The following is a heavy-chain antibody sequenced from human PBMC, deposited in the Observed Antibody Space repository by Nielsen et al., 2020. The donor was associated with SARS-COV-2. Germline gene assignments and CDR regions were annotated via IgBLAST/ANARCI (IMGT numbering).Heavy chain of an antibody. V-gene: IGHV1-69*13. D-gene: IGHD2-15*01. CDR1: GGTFITYA. Sequence: SVKVSCKASGGTFITYAITWVRQAPGQGLEWMGGIIPIFGTANYAQKFQGRVTITADESTSTAYMELSSLRSEDTAVYYCARVDGHCSGGSCYSGVYWGQGTLVTVSS. CDR3: ARVDGHCSGGSCYSGVY. CDR2: IIPIFGTA. J-gene: IGHJ4*02.